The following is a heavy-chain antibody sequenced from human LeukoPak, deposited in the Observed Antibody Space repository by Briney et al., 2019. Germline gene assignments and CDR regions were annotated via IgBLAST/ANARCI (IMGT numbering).Heavy chain of an antibody. CDR1: GFTFSSYS. J-gene: IGHJ4*02. CDR3: ARAISGIAVAGTGDY. D-gene: IGHD6-19*01. CDR2: ISSSSSYI. V-gene: IGHV3-21*01. Sequence: PGRSLRLSCAASGFTFSSYSMNWVRQAPGKGLEWVSSISSSSSYIYYADSVKGRFTISRDNAKNLLYLQMNSLRAEDTAVYYCARAISGIAVAGTGDYWGQGTLVTVSS.